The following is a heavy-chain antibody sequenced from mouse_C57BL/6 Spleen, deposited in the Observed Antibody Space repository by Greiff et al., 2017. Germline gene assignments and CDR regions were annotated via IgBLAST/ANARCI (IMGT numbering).Heavy chain of an antibody. CDR3: ARTHYYGSSYWYFDV. Sequence: VQLQQPGAELVMPGASVKLSCKASGYTFTSYWMHWVKQRPGQGLEWIGELDPSDSYTNYNQKFKGKSTLTVDKSSSTAYMQLSSLTSEDSAVYYCARTHYYGSSYWYFDVWGTGTTVTVSS. CDR2: LDPSDSYT. V-gene: IGHV1-69*01. J-gene: IGHJ1*03. CDR1: GYTFTSYW. D-gene: IGHD1-1*01.